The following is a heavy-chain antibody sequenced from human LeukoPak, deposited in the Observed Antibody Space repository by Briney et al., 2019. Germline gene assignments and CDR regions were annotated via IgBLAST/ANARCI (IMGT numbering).Heavy chain of an antibody. D-gene: IGHD5-24*01. V-gene: IGHV3-30*01. CDR3: ARDRDAVEMATVDY. Sequence: HPGGSLRLSCAASGFTFSSYAMHWVRQAPGKGLEWVAVISYGGSNKYYADSVKGRFTISRDNSKNTLYLQMNSLRAEDTAVYYCARDRDAVEMATVDYWGQGTLVTVSS. CDR2: ISYGGSNK. J-gene: IGHJ4*02. CDR1: GFTFSSYA.